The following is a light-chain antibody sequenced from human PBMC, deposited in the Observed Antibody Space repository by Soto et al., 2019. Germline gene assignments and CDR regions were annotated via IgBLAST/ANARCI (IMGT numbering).Light chain of an antibody. CDR2: DAS. V-gene: IGKV3-11*01. CDR3: QQRSNWPIT. CDR1: QSVSSY. J-gene: IGKJ5*01. Sequence: EIVLTQSPATLSLSPGERATLSCRASQSVSSYLAWYQQKPGQAPRLLLYDASNRATVIPARFSGSGSGTDFTLTISSLEPEYFAVYYCQQRSNWPITFCQGTRLEIK.